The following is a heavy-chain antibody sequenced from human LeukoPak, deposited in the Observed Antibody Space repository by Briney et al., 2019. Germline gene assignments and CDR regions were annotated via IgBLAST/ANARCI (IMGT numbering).Heavy chain of an antibody. CDR1: GYTFTGYC. J-gene: IGHJ4*02. Sequence: ASVRVSCKASGYTFTGYCMDWVRQARGQGRGWMGWINPNSGGTNYAQKFQGRVTMTRDTSISTTYMELSRLRSDDSAVYYCARDLGISGWYAPPLGYFDYWGQGTLVTVSS. CDR3: ARDLGISGWYAPPLGYFDY. V-gene: IGHV1-2*02. D-gene: IGHD6-19*01. CDR2: INPNSGGT.